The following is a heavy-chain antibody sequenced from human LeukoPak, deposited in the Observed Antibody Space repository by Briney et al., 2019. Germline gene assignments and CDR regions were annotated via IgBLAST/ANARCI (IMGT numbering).Heavy chain of an antibody. Sequence: SGGSLRLSCAASGFTFSSYAMSWVRQAPGKGLEWVSAISGSGGSTYYADSVKGGFTISRETSKNTPYLQMNSLRAEDTAVYYCAKDRRIAAEGWFDTCGDGDLV. V-gene: IGHV3-23*01. J-gene: IGHJ5*01. D-gene: IGHD6-13*01. CDR2: ISGSGGST. CDR1: GFTFSSYA. CDR3: AKDRRIAAEGWFDT.